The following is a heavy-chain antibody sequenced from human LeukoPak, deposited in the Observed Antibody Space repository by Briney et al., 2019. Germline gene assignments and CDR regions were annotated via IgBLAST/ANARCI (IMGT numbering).Heavy chain of an antibody. CDR1: GGSISNSY. CDR3: ARGPGQLTSECFDS. J-gene: IGHJ5*01. Sequence: SETLSLTCTVSGGSISNSYWSWIRQPAGKGLEWIGRIYPTDITSYNPSLKSRVTLSVDTSKNQFSLKVNSVTAADAAVYYCARGPGQLTSECFDSWGQGILVTVSS. CDR2: IYPTDIT. V-gene: IGHV4-4*07. D-gene: IGHD6-13*01.